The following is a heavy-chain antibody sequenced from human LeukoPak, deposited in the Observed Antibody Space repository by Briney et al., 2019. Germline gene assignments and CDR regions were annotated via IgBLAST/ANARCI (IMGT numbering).Heavy chain of an antibody. V-gene: IGHV4-59*08. D-gene: IGHD5-18*01. Sequence: SEXXSLTCTVSGGSISSYYWSWLRQPPGKGLEWVGYIYYSGSTNYTPSLKSRVTISVDASKNQFSLKLSSVTAADTAVYYCISVDTAMVFDYWGQGTLVTVSS. CDR3: ISVDTAMVFDY. CDR1: GGSISSYY. J-gene: IGHJ4*02. CDR2: IYYSGST.